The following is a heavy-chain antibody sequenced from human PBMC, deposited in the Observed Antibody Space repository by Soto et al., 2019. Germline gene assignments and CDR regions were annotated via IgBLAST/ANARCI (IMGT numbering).Heavy chain of an antibody. D-gene: IGHD4-17*01. CDR3: AREWDYGDYGTDAFDI. CDR1: GGSISSGGYY. Sequence: SETLSLTCTVSGGSISSGGYYWSWIRQHPGKGLEWIGYIYYSGSTYYNPSLKSRVTISVDTSKNQLSLKLSSVTAADTAVYYCAREWDYGDYGTDAFDIWGQGTMVTVSS. V-gene: IGHV4-31*03. J-gene: IGHJ3*02. CDR2: IYYSGST.